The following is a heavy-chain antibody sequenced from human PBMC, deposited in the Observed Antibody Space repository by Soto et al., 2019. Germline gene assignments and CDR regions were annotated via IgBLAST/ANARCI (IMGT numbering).Heavy chain of an antibody. CDR1: GLTFSNAW. J-gene: IGHJ4*02. Sequence: PGGSLRLACAASGLTFSNAWMSWVRQAPGKGLEWVGRIKSKTDGGTTDYAAPVKGRFTISRDDSKNALYLQMNSLKTEDTAVYYCTSSYGDYPGIDYWGQGTLVTVSS. CDR3: TSSYGDYPGIDY. V-gene: IGHV3-15*01. CDR2: IKSKTDGGTT. D-gene: IGHD4-17*01.